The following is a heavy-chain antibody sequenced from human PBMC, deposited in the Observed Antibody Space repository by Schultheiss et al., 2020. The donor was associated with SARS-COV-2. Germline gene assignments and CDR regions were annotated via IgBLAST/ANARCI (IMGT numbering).Heavy chain of an antibody. CDR1: GFTFSSYS. CDR3: ARVNSGSYYLPRYYYYYMDV. J-gene: IGHJ6*03. Sequence: GGSLRLSCAASGFTFSSYSMNWVRQAPGKGLEWVSSISSSSSYIYYADSVKGRFTISRDNAKNSLYLQMNSLRAEDTAVYYCARVNSGSYYLPRYYYYYMDVWGKGTTVTVSS. CDR2: ISSSSSYI. V-gene: IGHV3-21*04. D-gene: IGHD1-26*01.